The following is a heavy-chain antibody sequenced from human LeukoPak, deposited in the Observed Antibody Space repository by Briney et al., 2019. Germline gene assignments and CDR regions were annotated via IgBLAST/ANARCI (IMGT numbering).Heavy chain of an antibody. J-gene: IGHJ4*02. V-gene: IGHV3-23*01. CDR3: AKDRIPVAGRQDIWDY. Sequence: GGSLRLSCVGAGFTFSNYGMTWVRQAPGKGLGWVSGISGGGDRTYYADSVKGRFTISRDNSKNTLYLQMNSLTDDDSAVYYCAKDRIPVAGRQDIWDYWGQGTLVTVSS. CDR1: GFTFSNYG. CDR2: ISGGGDRT. D-gene: IGHD6-19*01.